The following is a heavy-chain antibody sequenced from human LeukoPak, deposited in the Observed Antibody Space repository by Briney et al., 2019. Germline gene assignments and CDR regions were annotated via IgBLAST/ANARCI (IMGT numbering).Heavy chain of an antibody. Sequence: GGSLRLSCAASGFTFSSYAMHWVRQAPGKGLEWVTTIWYDGSNRYYGDSVKGRFTISRDNSKSTVFLQMNSLRAEDTALYYYARDKGTHPYNWFDPWGQGTLVTVSS. CDR3: ARDKGTHPYNWFDP. CDR2: IWYDGSNR. J-gene: IGHJ5*02. CDR1: GFTFSSYA. V-gene: IGHV3-33*01.